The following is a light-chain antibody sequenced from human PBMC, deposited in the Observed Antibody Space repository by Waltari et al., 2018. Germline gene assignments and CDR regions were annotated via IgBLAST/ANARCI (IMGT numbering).Light chain of an antibody. J-gene: IGKJ1*01. Sequence: EIVMTHSPATLSVSPGERATLSCRASQSISSNLAWYQHRPGQAPRLLIYDASTRATGIPARFSGSGSGTEFTLTISSLQSEDFALYYCQQYNNWPQTFGQGTKVEIE. CDR1: QSISSN. CDR3: QQYNNWPQT. V-gene: IGKV3-15*01. CDR2: DAS.